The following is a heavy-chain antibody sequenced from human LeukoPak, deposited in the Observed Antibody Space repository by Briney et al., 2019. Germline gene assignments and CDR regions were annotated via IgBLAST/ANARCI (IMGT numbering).Heavy chain of an antibody. CDR3: ARGQFDY. CDR2: IISSGDTI. V-gene: IGHV3-48*01. CDR1: GFTFRSYS. J-gene: IGHJ4*02. Sequence: GGSLRLSCAASGFTFRSYSMNWVRQVPGKGLEWVSYIISSGDTIYYADSVKGRFTISRDNARNSLYLQMNSLRVEDTAVYYCARGQFDYWGQGTLVTVSS.